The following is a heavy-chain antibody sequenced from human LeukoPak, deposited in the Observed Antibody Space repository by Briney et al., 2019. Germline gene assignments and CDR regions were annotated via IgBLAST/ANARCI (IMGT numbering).Heavy chain of an antibody. Sequence: GGSLRLSCAASGFSFFSYAMSWVRQTPGKGLEWVSGVSGSGDDTYYADSVKGRFTVSRDNSKNTLSLQMDSLRAEDAALYYCAKLSGTYGTTSRVFEDWGQGTLVSVSS. CDR2: VSGSGDDT. CDR3: AKLSGTYGTTSRVFED. D-gene: IGHD1-1*01. CDR1: GFSFFSYA. J-gene: IGHJ4*02. V-gene: IGHV3-23*01.